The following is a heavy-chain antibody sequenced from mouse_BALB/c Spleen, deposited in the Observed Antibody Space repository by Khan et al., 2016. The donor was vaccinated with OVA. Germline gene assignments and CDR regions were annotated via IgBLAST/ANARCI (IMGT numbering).Heavy chain of an antibody. CDR2: ILPGSGST. J-gene: IGHJ1*01. D-gene: IGHD2-1*01. CDR3: ARYGNPWYFDV. V-gene: IGHV1-9*01. Sequence: VQLQESGAELMKPGASVKLSCKATGYTFSSYWIEWIKQRPGHGLEWIGEILPGSGSTNYNEIFKGKATFTADTSSNTAYMQLSSLTSEDSAVYYCARYGNPWYFDVWGAGTTVTVSS. CDR1: GYTFSSYW.